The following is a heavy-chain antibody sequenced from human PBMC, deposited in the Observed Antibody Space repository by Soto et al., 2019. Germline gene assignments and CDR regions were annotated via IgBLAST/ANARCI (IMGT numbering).Heavy chain of an antibody. J-gene: IGHJ3*02. Sequence: QVQLVQSGAEVKKPGSSVKVSCKASGGTFSSYAISWVRQAPGQGLEWMGGLIPIFGTANYAQKFQGRVTIRADEATSTAYMELSSLRSEDTAVYYCASPTDDYVWGSYRYTDAFDIWGQGTMVTVSS. CDR1: GGTFSSYA. V-gene: IGHV1-69*01. CDR2: LIPIFGTA. CDR3: ASPTDDYVWGSYRYTDAFDI. D-gene: IGHD3-16*02.